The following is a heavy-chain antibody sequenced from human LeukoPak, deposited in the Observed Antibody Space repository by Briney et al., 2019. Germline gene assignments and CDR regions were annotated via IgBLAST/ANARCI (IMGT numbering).Heavy chain of an antibody. Sequence: GGSLRLSCAASGFTFSSYGMHWVRQAPGKGGEGVAVIWYDGSNKYYADSVKGRFTITRDNSNNTLYLQMNSLRAEDTAVYYCARDWNYGTPDYWGQGTLVTVSS. CDR1: GFTFSSYG. CDR2: IWYDGSNK. V-gene: IGHV3-33*01. CDR3: ARDWNYGTPDY. J-gene: IGHJ4*02. D-gene: IGHD1-7*01.